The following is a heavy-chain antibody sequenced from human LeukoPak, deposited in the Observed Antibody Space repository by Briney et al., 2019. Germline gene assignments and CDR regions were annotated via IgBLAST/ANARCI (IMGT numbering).Heavy chain of an antibody. J-gene: IGHJ4*02. CDR2: IIPIFGTA. V-gene: IGHV1-69*13. CDR3: ARGGEKQQLYFDY. CDR1: GKTFSNYN. D-gene: IGHD6-13*01. Sequence: ASVKSSCKASGKTFSNYNMNWVRQAPGQGLEWMGGIIPIFGTANYAQKFQGRVTITADESTSTAYMELSSLRSEDTAVYYCARGGEKQQLYFDYWGQGTLVTVSS.